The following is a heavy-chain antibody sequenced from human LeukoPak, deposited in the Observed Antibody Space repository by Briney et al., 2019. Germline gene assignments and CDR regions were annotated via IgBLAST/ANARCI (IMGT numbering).Heavy chain of an antibody. D-gene: IGHD3-10*01. Sequence: GGSLRLSCAASGFTLSNHAMTWVLQAPGKGLEWVSSISNSGGSTYYADSVKGRFTISRDNSKNTLFLQMNSLRAEDTAVYFCAKEPTYFYGSGSFSHYFDYWGQGTLVTASS. CDR1: GFTLSNHA. CDR3: AKEPTYFYGSGSFSHYFDY. V-gene: IGHV3-23*01. CDR2: ISNSGGST. J-gene: IGHJ4*02.